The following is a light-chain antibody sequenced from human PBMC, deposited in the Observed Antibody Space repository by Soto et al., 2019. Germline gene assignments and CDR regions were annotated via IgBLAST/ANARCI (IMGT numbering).Light chain of an antibody. V-gene: IGKV3-11*01. CDR2: DAS. Sequence: IVLTQSAATLTLCPGERATLSCRASQSVSKYLAWYQQKPGQAPRLLIHDASNRATGIPARFSGSGSGTDFTLSISSLEPEDFGVYYCQQRSNWPQITFGGGTKVEIK. J-gene: IGKJ4*01. CDR1: QSVSKY. CDR3: QQRSNWPQIT.